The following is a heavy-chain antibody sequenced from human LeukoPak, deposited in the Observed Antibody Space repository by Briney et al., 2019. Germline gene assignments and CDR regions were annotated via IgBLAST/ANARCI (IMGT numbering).Heavy chain of an antibody. V-gene: IGHV3-30-3*01. CDR3: ARDSLPFIAAAGPFDY. CDR2: ISYDGSNK. Sequence: GGSLRLSCAASGFTFSSYAKHWVRQAPGKGLEWVAVISYDGSNKYYADSVKGRFTISRDNSKNTLYLQMNSLRAEDTAVYYCARDSLPFIAAAGPFDYWGQGTLVTVSS. J-gene: IGHJ4*02. D-gene: IGHD6-13*01. CDR1: GFTFSSYA.